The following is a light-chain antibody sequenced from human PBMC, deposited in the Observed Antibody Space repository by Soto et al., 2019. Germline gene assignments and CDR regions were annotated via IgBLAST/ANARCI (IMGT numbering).Light chain of an antibody. V-gene: IGLV3-1*01. CDR1: KLGDKY. CDR3: QAWDSSTVV. CDR2: QDT. Sequence: SYELTQPPSMSVSPGQTASITCSGDKLGDKYAFWYKQKPGQSPVLVIYQDTERPSGIPERFSGSNSGNTATLTISETQALDEADYYCQAWDSSTVVFGGGTKLTVL. J-gene: IGLJ2*01.